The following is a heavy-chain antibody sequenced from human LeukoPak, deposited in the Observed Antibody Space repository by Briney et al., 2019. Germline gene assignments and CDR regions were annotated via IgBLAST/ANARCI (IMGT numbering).Heavy chain of an antibody. CDR2: VSGSGGST. Sequence: GGSLRLSCAASGFTLSSYAMSWVRQAPGKGLEWVSAVSGSGGSTYYADSVKGRFTISRDNSKNTLYLQMNSLRAEDTAVYYCAKGRYYYDSSGYPDYWGQGTLVTVSS. D-gene: IGHD3-22*01. CDR3: AKGRYYYDSSGYPDY. CDR1: GFTLSSYA. J-gene: IGHJ4*02. V-gene: IGHV3-23*01.